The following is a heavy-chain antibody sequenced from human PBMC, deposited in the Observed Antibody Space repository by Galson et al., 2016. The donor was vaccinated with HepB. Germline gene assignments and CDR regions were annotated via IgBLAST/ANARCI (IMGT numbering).Heavy chain of an antibody. CDR2: IQSKTNGEPT. CDR3: TTRWFDP. Sequence: LRLSCAASGFTFSNAWISWVRQAPAQGLEWVGRIQSKTNGEPTEYAAPVKGRFTISRADSKNTLYLRMNSLKTEDTAVYYCTTRWFDPWGQGTLVTVSS. J-gene: IGHJ5*02. V-gene: IGHV3-15*01. CDR1: GFTFSNAW.